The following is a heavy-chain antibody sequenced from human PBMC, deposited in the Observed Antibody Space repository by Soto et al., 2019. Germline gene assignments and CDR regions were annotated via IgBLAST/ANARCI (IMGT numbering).Heavy chain of an antibody. CDR2: VYYSWST. CDR3: ARVKRSTSRLDP. Sequence: PSATLSLTCSVSGDSVSSGAYYWSWIRQPPGKGLEWIGYVYYSWSTSYNPSLETGVTISVDTSKNQFSLKLTSVTPADTAIYYCARVKRSTSRLDPWGQGTLVTVSS. D-gene: IGHD1-26*01. V-gene: IGHV4-61*08. J-gene: IGHJ5*02. CDR1: GDSVSSGAYY.